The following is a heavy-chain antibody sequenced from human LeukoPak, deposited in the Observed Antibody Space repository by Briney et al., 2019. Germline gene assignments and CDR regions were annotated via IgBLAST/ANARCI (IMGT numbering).Heavy chain of an antibody. Sequence: SETLSLTCTVSGGSINGFYWSWLRQSPGKGLECIGYIFYSGITNYNPSLKSRVTISLDTSKNQISLKLNSVTAADTAVYHCARSDQHGSGSDWATPFDAFDIWGQGTMVTVSP. CDR3: ARSDQHGSGSDWATPFDAFDI. D-gene: IGHD3-10*01. CDR2: IFYSGIT. CDR1: GGSINGFY. J-gene: IGHJ3*02. V-gene: IGHV4-59*01.